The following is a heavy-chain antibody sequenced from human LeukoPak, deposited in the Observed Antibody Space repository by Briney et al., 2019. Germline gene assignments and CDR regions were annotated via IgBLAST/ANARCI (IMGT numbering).Heavy chain of an antibody. V-gene: IGHV3-66*02. Sequence: GGSLRLSCAASGFTVSVRYMNWVRQAPGKGLEWLSVIHSGGTTDYTASVRGRFTISRDNSKNILYLQMNSLRTEDTAVYYCARSWDERLNFDYWGQGTLVTVSS. CDR1: GFTVSVRY. J-gene: IGHJ4*02. CDR3: ARSWDERLNFDY. CDR2: IHSGGTT. D-gene: IGHD1-1*01.